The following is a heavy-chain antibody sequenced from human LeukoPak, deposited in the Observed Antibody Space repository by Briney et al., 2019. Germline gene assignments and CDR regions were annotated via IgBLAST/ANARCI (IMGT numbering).Heavy chain of an antibody. Sequence: SETLSLTCTVSGCSISSYHWSWIRQTPGKGLEWIGYIYYSGSTNYNPSLKSRVTISIDASKIQVALWLSSVTAADTAVYHCASARLGSGLEGAFDVWGQGTMVTVSS. D-gene: IGHD6-25*01. J-gene: IGHJ3*01. V-gene: IGHV4-59*01. CDR3: ASARLGSGLEGAFDV. CDR1: GCSISSYH. CDR2: IYYSGST.